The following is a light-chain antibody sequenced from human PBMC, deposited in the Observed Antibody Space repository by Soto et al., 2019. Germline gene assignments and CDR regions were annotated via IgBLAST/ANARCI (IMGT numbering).Light chain of an antibody. J-gene: IGKJ2*01. CDR2: GAS. Sequence: EVVLTQSPGTLSLSPGQRATLSCRASQSVTSSYLAWYQQKPGQAPRLLIYGASIRATDIPDRFSGSGSGADFTLTISRLEPEDFALFYCQHFDSSSYTFGQGTKLEI. CDR1: QSVTSSY. CDR3: QHFDSSSYT. V-gene: IGKV3-20*01.